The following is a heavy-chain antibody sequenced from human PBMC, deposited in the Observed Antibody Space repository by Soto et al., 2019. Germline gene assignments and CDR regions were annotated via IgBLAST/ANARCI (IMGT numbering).Heavy chain of an antibody. J-gene: IGHJ5*02. D-gene: IGHD5-12*01. Sequence: EVQLVESGGGLVQPGGSLRLSCAVSGLTVSSNYMSWVRQAPGKGLEWVSVIYSGGSTYYADPVKGRFTISRDNSKNTLYLQMNSLRAEDTAVYFCARENGVGYSGYDPWGQGTLVTVSS. CDR1: GLTVSSNY. V-gene: IGHV3-66*01. CDR2: IYSGGST. CDR3: ARENGVGYSGYDP.